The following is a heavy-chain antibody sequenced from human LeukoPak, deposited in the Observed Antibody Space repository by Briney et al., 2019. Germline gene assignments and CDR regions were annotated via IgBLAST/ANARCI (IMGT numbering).Heavy chain of an antibody. V-gene: IGHV4-39*07. CDR1: GGSISSSSYY. Sequence: SETLSLTCTVSGGSISSSSYYWGWIRQPPGKGLEWIGSIYYSGSTYYNPSLKSRVTISADTSKNQFSLKLYSVTAADTAVYYCATRKLGNDYWGQGTLVTVSS. D-gene: IGHD7-27*01. J-gene: IGHJ4*02. CDR2: IYYSGST. CDR3: ATRKLGNDY.